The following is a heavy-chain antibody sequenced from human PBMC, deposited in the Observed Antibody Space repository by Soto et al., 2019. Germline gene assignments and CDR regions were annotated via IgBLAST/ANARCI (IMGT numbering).Heavy chain of an antibody. CDR3: ARDADGGGYYYNY. J-gene: IGHJ4*02. CDR1: GDSMSSGSYY. V-gene: IGHV4-31*03. Sequence: QVQLQESGPGLVKPSQTLSLTCSVSGDSMSSGSYYWSWIRQHPGKGLEWIGYIYNSGATYYNPHLKSRVTISVDKSKNQFSLKLSSVTAADTAVYYCARDADGGGYYYNYWGQGTMVTVSS. CDR2: IYNSGAT. D-gene: IGHD3-22*01.